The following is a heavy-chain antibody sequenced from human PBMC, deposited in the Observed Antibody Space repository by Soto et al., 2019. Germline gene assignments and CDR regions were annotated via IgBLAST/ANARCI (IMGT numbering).Heavy chain of an antibody. V-gene: IGHV1-18*01. CDR3: VRESTPTRWFDP. D-gene: IGHD2-2*01. CDR2: ISPYDDNT. J-gene: IGHJ5*02. CDR1: GYTFTSYG. Sequence: ASVKVSCKASGYTFTSYGISWVRQAPGQGLEWMGWISPYDDNTNYAQNLQGRVTMTTDTSTRTAYMELRSLRSEDTAVYYCVRESTPTRWFDPWGQGTLVTVSS.